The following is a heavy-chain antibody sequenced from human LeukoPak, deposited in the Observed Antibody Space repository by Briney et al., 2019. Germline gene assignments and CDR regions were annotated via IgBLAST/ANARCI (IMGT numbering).Heavy chain of an antibody. V-gene: IGHV1-18*01. D-gene: IGHD6-19*01. J-gene: IGHJ4*02. CDR3: ARNSHGYSSGWLQFNFDY. Sequence: GASVKVSCKASGYTFTSYGINWVRQAPGQGLEWMGWINTYNGNTNYAQKLQGRVTMTTDTSTTTAYMELRSLRSDDTAVYYCARNSHGYSSGWLQFNFDYWAREPWSPSPQ. CDR1: GYTFTSYG. CDR2: INTYNGNT.